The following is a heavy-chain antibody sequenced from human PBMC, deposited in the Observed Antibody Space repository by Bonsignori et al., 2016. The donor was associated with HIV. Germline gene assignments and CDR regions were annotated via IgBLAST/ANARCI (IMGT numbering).Heavy chain of an antibody. V-gene: IGHV1-8*01. CDR3: ARHSESYQGWFDP. J-gene: IGHJ5*02. Sequence: WVRQAPGQGLEWMGWMNPNSGNTGYAQKFQGRVTMTRNTSISTAYMELSSLRSEDTAVYYCARHSESYQGWFDPWGQGTLVTVSS. D-gene: IGHD1-26*01. CDR2: MNPNSGNT.